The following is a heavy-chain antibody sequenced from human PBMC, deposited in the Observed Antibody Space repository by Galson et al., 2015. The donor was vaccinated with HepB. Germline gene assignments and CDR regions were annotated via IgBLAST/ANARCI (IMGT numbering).Heavy chain of an antibody. Sequence: SLRLSCAASGFTFSSYGMHWVRQAPGKGLEWVAVISYDGSNKYYADSVKGRFTISRDNSKNTLYLQMNSLRAEDTAVYYCAREGSVVPAAISGSYFDYWGQGTLVTVSS. CDR1: GFTFSSYG. D-gene: IGHD2-2*01. CDR3: AREGSVVPAAISGSYFDY. CDR2: ISYDGSNK. V-gene: IGHV3-30*03. J-gene: IGHJ4*02.